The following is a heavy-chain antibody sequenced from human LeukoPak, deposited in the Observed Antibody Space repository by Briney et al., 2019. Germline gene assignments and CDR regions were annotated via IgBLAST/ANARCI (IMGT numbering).Heavy chain of an antibody. Sequence: ASVTVSCKASGYTFTSYDINWVRQAPGQGLEWMGWMNPNSGNTGYAQKFQGRVTMTRNTSISTAYMELSSLRSEDTAVYYCARGYLYCSSTSCYWGFDPWGQGTLVTVSS. V-gene: IGHV1-8*01. CDR2: MNPNSGNT. D-gene: IGHD2-2*01. J-gene: IGHJ5*02. CDR1: GYTFTSYD. CDR3: ARGYLYCSSTSCYWGFDP.